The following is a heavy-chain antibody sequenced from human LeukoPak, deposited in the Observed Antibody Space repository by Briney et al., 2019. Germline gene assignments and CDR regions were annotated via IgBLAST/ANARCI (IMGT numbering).Heavy chain of an antibody. CDR2: IYYSGST. CDR3: ARSHYGSGPFDY. J-gene: IGHJ4*02. CDR1: GGSIISSSYY. D-gene: IGHD3-10*01. V-gene: IGHV4-61*05. Sequence: SETLSLTCTVSGGSIISSSYYWGWIRQPPGKGLEWIGYIYYSGSTNYNPSLKSRVTISVDTSKNQFSLKLSSVTAADTAVYYCARSHYGSGPFDYWGQGTLVTVSS.